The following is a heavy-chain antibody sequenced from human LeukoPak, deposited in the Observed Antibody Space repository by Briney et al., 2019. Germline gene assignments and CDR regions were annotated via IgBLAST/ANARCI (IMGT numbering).Heavy chain of an antibody. Sequence: GGSLRLSCAASGFTFSNYGMHCVRQAPGKGLEWVAVIWYDGSNKYYADSVKGRFTISRDNSKNTLYLQMNSLRAEDTAVYYCARDRDGDYVDAFDIWGQATMVTVSS. CDR1: GFTFSNYG. CDR2: IWYDGSNK. J-gene: IGHJ3*02. D-gene: IGHD4-17*01. CDR3: ARDRDGDYVDAFDI. V-gene: IGHV3-33*01.